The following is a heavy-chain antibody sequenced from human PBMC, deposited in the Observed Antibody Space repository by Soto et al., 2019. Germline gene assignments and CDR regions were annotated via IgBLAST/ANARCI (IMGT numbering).Heavy chain of an antibody. CDR1: GFTFSSYG. J-gene: IGHJ4*02. CDR3: ARGSGGYDFFGQNNYDY. Sequence: GGSLRLSCAASGFTFSSYGMHWVRQAPGKGLEWVAVIWYDGSNKYYADSVKGRFTIPRDNSKNTLYLQMNSLRAEDTAVYYCARGSGGYDFFGQNNYDYWGQGTLVTVSS. V-gene: IGHV3-33*01. D-gene: IGHD5-12*01. CDR2: IWYDGSNK.